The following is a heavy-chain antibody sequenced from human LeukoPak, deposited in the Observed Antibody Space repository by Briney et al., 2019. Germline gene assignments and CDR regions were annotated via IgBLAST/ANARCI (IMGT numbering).Heavy chain of an antibody. J-gene: IGHJ4*02. D-gene: IGHD5-18*01. Sequence: GGSLRLSCAASGFTFSSYSMNWVRQAPGKGLGWVSSISSGSKYIYNADSVKGRFTISRDNAKNSLYLQMNSLRAEDTAVYYCARALSYSYGSMDFWGQGTLVIVSS. V-gene: IGHV3-21*01. CDR2: ISSGSKYI. CDR3: ARALSYSYGSMDF. CDR1: GFTFSSYS.